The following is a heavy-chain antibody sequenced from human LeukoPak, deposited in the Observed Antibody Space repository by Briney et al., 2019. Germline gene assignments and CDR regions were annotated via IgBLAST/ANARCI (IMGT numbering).Heavy chain of an antibody. CDR2: ISSSSNYI. Sequence: GGSLRLSCAASGFSFSSYSMKWVRQAPGKGLEWVSSISSSSNYIYYADSVKGRFTISRDNAKNSLYLQMNSLRAEDTAVYYCAELGITMIGGVWGKGTTVTISS. CDR3: AELGITMIGGV. V-gene: IGHV3-21*01. CDR1: GFSFSSYS. D-gene: IGHD3-10*02. J-gene: IGHJ6*04.